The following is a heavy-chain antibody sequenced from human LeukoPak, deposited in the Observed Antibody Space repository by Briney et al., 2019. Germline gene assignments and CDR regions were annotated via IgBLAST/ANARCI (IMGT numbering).Heavy chain of an antibody. CDR3: TTSPQWLEN. Sequence: GGSLRLSCAASGFSFSHAWMTWVRQAPGKGLEWIGRIQSETDGRTTDYAAPVKGRFTISRDDSKNMLYLQMNSLKNEDTAVYYCTTSPQWLENWGQGTLVTVSP. D-gene: IGHD6-19*01. CDR2: IQSETDGRTT. V-gene: IGHV3-15*01. CDR1: GFSFSHAW. J-gene: IGHJ4*02.